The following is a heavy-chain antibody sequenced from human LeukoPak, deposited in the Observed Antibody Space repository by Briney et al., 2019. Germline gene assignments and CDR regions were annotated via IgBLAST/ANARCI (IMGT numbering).Heavy chain of an antibody. CDR2: IRSKAYGGTT. J-gene: IGHJ4*02. CDR3: ARGGVYCSSVSCSVDY. V-gene: IGHV3-49*03. Sequence: GGSLRLSCTASGFTFGDYAMSWFRQAPGKGLEWVGFIRSKAYGGTTENAASVKGRFTISRDDSKSIASLQMNSLKTEDTAVYYCARGGVYCSSVSCSVDYWGQGILVTVSS. CDR1: GFTFGDYA. D-gene: IGHD2-2*01.